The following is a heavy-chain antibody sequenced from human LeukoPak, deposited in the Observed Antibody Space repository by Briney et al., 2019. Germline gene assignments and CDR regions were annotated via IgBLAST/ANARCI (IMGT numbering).Heavy chain of an antibody. V-gene: IGHV5-10-1*01. Sequence: GESLRISCTSSGFSFTTYWISWVRQMPGKGLEWMGRIDPSDSYTNYSPSFQGHVTMSADRSISTAYLQWSSLKASDTALYYCARQARDYYYVIYVWGQGTTVTVSS. CDR2: IDPSDSYT. CDR1: GFSFTTYW. CDR3: ARQARDYYYVIYV. J-gene: IGHJ6*02.